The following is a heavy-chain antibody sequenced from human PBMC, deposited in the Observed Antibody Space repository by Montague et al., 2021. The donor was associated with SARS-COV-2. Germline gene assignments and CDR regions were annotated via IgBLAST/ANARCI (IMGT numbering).Heavy chain of an antibody. V-gene: IGHV2-5*01. CDR3: SHSPISLVRGIIPNWFDS. CDR1: GFSLTTSGVG. J-gene: IGHJ5*01. CDR2: IYWNDDK. D-gene: IGHD3-10*01. Sequence: PALVKPTQTHTLTCTFYGFSLTTSGVGVGWIRQPPGKALEWLALIYWNDDKRYSPSLKSRLTITKDTSKNQVVLIMTNMDPVDTATYYCSHSPISLVRGIIPNWFDSWGQGTLVTVSS.